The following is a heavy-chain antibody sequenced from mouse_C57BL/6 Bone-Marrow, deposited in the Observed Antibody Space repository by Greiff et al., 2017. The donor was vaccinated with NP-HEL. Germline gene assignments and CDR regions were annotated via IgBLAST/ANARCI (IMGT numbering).Heavy chain of an antibody. CDR3: ALYYGNPEWFAY. CDR2: IHPNSGST. CDR1: GYTFTSYW. D-gene: IGHD2-1*01. Sequence: QVQLQQPGAELVKPGASVKLSCKASGYTFTSYWMHWVKQRPGQGLEWIGMIHPNSGSTNYNEKFKSKATLTVDKSSSTAYMQLSSLTSEDSAVYYCALYYGNPEWFAYWGQGTLVTVSA. J-gene: IGHJ3*01. V-gene: IGHV1-64*01.